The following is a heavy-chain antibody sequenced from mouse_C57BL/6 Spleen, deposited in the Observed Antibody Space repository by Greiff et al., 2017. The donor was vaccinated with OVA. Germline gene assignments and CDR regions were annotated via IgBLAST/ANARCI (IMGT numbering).Heavy chain of an antibody. V-gene: IGHV1-82*01. CDR3: ARTGWLLRPFDY. D-gene: IGHD2-3*01. CDR1: GYAFSSSW. Sequence: VQLQQSGPELVKPGASVKISCKASGYAFSSSWMNWVKQRPGKGLEWIGRIYPGDGDTNYNGKFKGKATLTADKSSSTAYMQLSSLTSEDSAFYFCARTGWLLRPFDYWGQGTTLTVSS. J-gene: IGHJ2*01. CDR2: IYPGDGDT.